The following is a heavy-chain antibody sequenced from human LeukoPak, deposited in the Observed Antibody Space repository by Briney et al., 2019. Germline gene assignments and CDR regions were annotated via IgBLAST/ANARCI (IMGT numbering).Heavy chain of an antibody. V-gene: IGHV3-66*01. CDR1: GFTVSSNY. Sequence: GGSLRLSCAASGFTVSSNYMSWVRQAPGKGLEWVSVIYSGGSTYYADSVKGRFTISRDNSKNTLYLQMNSLRAEDTAVYYCARSNIVVVPAANAFDIWGQGTMVTVSS. CDR3: ARSNIVVVPAANAFDI. CDR2: IYSGGST. J-gene: IGHJ3*02. D-gene: IGHD2-2*01.